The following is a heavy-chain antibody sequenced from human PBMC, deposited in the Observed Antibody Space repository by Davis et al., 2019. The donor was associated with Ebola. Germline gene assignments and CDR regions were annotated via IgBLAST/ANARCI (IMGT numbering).Heavy chain of an antibody. CDR1: GFTFGSYW. Sequence: GESLKISCAASGFTFGSYWMSWVRQAPGKGLEWVANIKQDGSEKYYVDSVKGRFTISRDNAKNSLYLQMNSLRAEDTAVYYCASTKRRYYDILTGYYTQFDYWGQGTLVTVSS. CDR3: ASTKRRYYDILTGYYTQFDY. V-gene: IGHV3-7*01. CDR2: IKQDGSEK. J-gene: IGHJ4*02. D-gene: IGHD3-9*01.